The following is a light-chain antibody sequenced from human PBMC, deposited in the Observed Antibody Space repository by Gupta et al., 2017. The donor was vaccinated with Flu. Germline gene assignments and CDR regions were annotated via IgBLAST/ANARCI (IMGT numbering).Light chain of an antibody. Sequence: TLSLSPGERATLSCRASQSVSSSYLAWYQQKPGQAPRLLIYGASSRATGIPDRFSGSGSGTDFTLTISRLEPEDFAVYYCHQYGYSQSFTFGQGTKLEI. CDR1: QSVSSSY. J-gene: IGKJ2*01. CDR2: GAS. V-gene: IGKV3-20*01. CDR3: HQYGYSQSFT.